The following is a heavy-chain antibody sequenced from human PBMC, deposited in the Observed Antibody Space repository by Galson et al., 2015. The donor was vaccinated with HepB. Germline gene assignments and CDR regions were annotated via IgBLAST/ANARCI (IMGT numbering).Heavy chain of an antibody. D-gene: IGHD6-13*01. J-gene: IGHJ3*02. CDR3: AREIIAAVDSDAFDI. V-gene: IGHV4-31*03. CDR1: GGSISSDNYF. CDR2: IYYSGSA. Sequence: TLSLTCTVSGGSISSDNYFWSWVRQHPGEGLEWIGYIYYSGSAHYNPSLKSRVTISVDTSENQFSLKLSSVTAADTAIYYCAREIIAAVDSDAFDIWGQGTMVTVSS.